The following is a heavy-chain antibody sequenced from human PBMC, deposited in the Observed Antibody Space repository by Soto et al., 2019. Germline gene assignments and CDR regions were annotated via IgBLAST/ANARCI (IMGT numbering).Heavy chain of an antibody. Sequence: QVQLVESGGGVVQPGKSLRLSCAATGFIFRSYGVHWVRQAPGKGLEWVALISHDGNNAYYADAVNGRFTISRDNAKNTVYLQMNSLRAEDTSVYYCAKEGIEVAGTAYFDYWGQGALVTVAS. J-gene: IGHJ4*02. V-gene: IGHV3-30*18. CDR1: GFIFRSYG. CDR2: ISHDGNNA. D-gene: IGHD6-19*01. CDR3: AKEGIEVAGTAYFDY.